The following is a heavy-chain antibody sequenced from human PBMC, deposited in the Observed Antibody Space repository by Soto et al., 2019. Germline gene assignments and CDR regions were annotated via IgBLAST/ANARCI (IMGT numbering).Heavy chain of an antibody. V-gene: IGHV3-74*01. Sequence: EVQLVESGGGLILPGGSLRLSCAASGFTFNTHWMHWVRQAPGKGLVWVSRINSDGSITDYADSVKGRFSISRDNPRNTLYLQMNSLSPEDTAVYYCARAMTSVGAAAMGDFWGQGTLVTVSS. CDR2: INSDGSIT. CDR1: GFTFNTHW. D-gene: IGHD1-26*01. CDR3: ARAMTSVGAAAMGDF. J-gene: IGHJ4*02.